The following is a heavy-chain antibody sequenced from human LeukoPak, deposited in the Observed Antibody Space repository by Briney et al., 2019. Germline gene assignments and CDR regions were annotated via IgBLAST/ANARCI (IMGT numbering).Heavy chain of an antibody. CDR3: ASANDFRLDY. D-gene: IGHD2/OR15-2a*01. V-gene: IGHV4-61*02. J-gene: IGHJ4*02. Sequence: SQTLSLTCTVSGGSISSGSYYWSWIRQPAGKGLEWIGRIYTSGSTNYNPSLKSRVTISVDTSKNHFSLKLTSVTAADTAVYYCASANDFRLDYWGQGTLVTVSS. CDR2: IYTSGST. CDR1: GGSISSGSYY.